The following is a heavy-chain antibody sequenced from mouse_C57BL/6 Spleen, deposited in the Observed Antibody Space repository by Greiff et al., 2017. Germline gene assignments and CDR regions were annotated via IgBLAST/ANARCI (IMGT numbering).Heavy chain of an antibody. CDR3: ARKDDGYYRDYAMDY. D-gene: IGHD2-3*01. Sequence: EVKVVESGPELVKPGASVKISCKASGYTFTDYYMNWVKQSHGKSLEWIGDINPNNGGTSYNQKFKGKATLTVDKSSSTAYMELRSLTSEDSAVYYCARKDDGYYRDYAMDYWGQGTSVTVSS. CDR2: INPNNGGT. J-gene: IGHJ4*01. CDR1: GYTFTDYY. V-gene: IGHV1-26*01.